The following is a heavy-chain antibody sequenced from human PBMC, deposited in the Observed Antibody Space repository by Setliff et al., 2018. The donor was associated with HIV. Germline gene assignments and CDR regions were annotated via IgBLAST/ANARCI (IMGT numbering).Heavy chain of an antibody. V-gene: IGHV1-46*01. Sequence: EASVKVSCKASGYTFTSYYIHWVRQAPGQGLEWMGIVIPSTGDTNYAQNFQGRVTMTRDTSTNTVYMDLSSLKSEDTAVYYCVREARGGYFDYWGQGTLVTVSS. CDR2: VIPSTGDT. J-gene: IGHJ4*02. D-gene: IGHD2-15*01. CDR3: VREARGGYFDY. CDR1: GYTFTSYY.